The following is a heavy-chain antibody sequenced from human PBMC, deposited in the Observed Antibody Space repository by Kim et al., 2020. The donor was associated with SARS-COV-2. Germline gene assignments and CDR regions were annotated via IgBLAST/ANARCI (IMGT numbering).Heavy chain of an antibody. J-gene: IGHJ4*02. Sequence: YYTPSLKSRVTISVDTSKNQFSLKLSSVTAADTAVYYCARHGYSGYDFGYWGQGTLVTVSS. D-gene: IGHD5-12*01. V-gene: IGHV4-39*01. CDR3: ARHGYSGYDFGY.